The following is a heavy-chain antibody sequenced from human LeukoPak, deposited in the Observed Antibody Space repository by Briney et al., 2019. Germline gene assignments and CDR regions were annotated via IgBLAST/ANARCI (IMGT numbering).Heavy chain of an antibody. Sequence: GESLKISCKGSGYSFTSYWIGWVRQMPGKGLEWMGILYPGDSDTRYSPSFQGQVTMSADKSISTAYLQWSSLKASDSAIYYCAISDYCSSSSCSFDYWGQGTLVTVSS. CDR1: GYSFTSYW. D-gene: IGHD2-2*01. J-gene: IGHJ4*02. CDR2: LYPGDSDT. CDR3: AISDYCSSSSCSFDY. V-gene: IGHV5-51*01.